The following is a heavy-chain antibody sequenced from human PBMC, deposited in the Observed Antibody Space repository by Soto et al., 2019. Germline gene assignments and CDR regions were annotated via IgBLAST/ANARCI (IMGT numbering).Heavy chain of an antibody. Sequence: PGGSLRLSCVASGFTFSNYWMHWVRQGPGKGLVWVARIDRDALTTRYADSVKGRFTISRNNAPNPVYLRMNGLTLEDTASYYFARHITVEGSGFDLWGQGTMVTVSS. J-gene: IGHJ5*02. CDR2: IDRDALTT. CDR3: ARHITVEGSGFDL. CDR1: GFTFSNYW. D-gene: IGHD1-20*01. V-gene: IGHV3-74*01.